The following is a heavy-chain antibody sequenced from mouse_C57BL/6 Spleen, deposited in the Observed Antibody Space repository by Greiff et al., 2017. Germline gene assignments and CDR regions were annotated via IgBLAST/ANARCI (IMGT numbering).Heavy chain of an antibody. Sequence: EVKLVESGPGLVKPSQSLSLTCSVTGYSITSGYYWNWIRQFPGNKLEWMGYISYDGSNNYNPSLKNRISITRDTSNNQLFLKLHSVTTEDTATYYCARDNGNYAMDYWGQGTSVTVSS. V-gene: IGHV3-6*01. J-gene: IGHJ4*01. CDR1: GYSITSGYY. D-gene: IGHD4-1*01. CDR2: ISYDGSN. CDR3: ARDNGNYAMDY.